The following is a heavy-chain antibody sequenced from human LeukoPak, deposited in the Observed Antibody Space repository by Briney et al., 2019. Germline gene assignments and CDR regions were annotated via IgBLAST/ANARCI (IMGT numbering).Heavy chain of an antibody. CDR1: GFTFSDYA. V-gene: IGHV3-49*03. J-gene: IGHJ4*02. CDR2: IRGTPYGGTT. Sequence: GGSLRLSCAASGFTFSDYAMSWFRQAPGKGLEWVALIRGTPYGGTTEYAASVKGRFTISRDDSKSIAYPQMNSLKTEDTAVYYCTRAGKPPYFDYWGQGTLVIVSS. CDR3: TRAGKPPYFDY.